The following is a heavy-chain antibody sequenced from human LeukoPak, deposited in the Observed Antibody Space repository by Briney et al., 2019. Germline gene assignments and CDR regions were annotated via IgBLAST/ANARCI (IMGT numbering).Heavy chain of an antibody. D-gene: IGHD3-22*01. V-gene: IGHV1-2*04. J-gene: IGHJ4*02. Sequence: ASVKVSCKASGYTFTGYHMHWVRRAPGQGLEWMGWINPNSGGTNYAQKFQGWVTMTRDTSISTAYMELSRLRSEDTAVYYCARHYDSSGYYYFYWGQGTLVTVSS. CDR3: ARHYDSSGYYYFY. CDR2: INPNSGGT. CDR1: GYTFTGYH.